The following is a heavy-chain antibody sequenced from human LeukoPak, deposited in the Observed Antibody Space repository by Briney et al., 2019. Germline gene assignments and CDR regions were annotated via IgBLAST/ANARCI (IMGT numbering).Heavy chain of an antibody. D-gene: IGHD4-17*01. Sequence: GGSLRLSCAASGFTFSGYYMSWIRQAPGKWLEWVSYISSSGSTIYYADSVKGRFTISRDNAKDSLYLQMNSLRAEDTAVYYCARSPRVTTQNLPHFDHWGQGTLVTVSS. J-gene: IGHJ4*02. CDR1: GFTFSGYY. V-gene: IGHV3-11*04. CDR3: ARSPRVTTQNLPHFDH. CDR2: ISSSGSTI.